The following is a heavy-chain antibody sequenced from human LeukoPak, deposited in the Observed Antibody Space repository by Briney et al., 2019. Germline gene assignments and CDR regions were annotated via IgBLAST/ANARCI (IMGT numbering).Heavy chain of an antibody. Sequence: SETLSLTCAVYGGSFSGYYWSWIRQPPGKGLEWIGEINHSGSTNYNPSLKSRVTISVDTSKSQFSLELRSVTAADTAIYYYVVTEEYGNYVYWGQGTLLSVSS. D-gene: IGHD2/OR15-2a*01. CDR2: INHSGST. J-gene: IGHJ4*02. CDR1: GGSFSGYY. V-gene: IGHV4-34*03. CDR3: VVTEEYGNYVY.